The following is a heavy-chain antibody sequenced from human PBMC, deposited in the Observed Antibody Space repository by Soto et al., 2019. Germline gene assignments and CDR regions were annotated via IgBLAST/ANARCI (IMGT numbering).Heavy chain of an antibody. CDR2: ISAYNGNT. V-gene: IGHV1-18*01. D-gene: IGHD3-9*01. J-gene: IGHJ4*02. CDR3: ARVPYSYDILIGYSLPDY. Sequence: ASVKVSCKASGYTFTSYGISWVRQAPGQGLEWMGWISAYNGNTNYAQKLQGRDTMTTDTSTSTAYMELRSLRSDDTAVYYCARVPYSYDILIGYSLPDYWGPGTLVTGSS. CDR1: GYTFTSYG.